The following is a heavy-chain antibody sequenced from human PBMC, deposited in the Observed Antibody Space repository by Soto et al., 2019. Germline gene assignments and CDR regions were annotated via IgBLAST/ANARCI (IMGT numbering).Heavy chain of an antibody. CDR3: ARVPPSICGGGNCYRLDSYFDS. D-gene: IGHD2-21*01. V-gene: IGHV1-69*01. J-gene: IGHJ4*03. CDR2: IIPFFGTP. Sequence: QVQLVQSGAEVKKPGSSLKVSCKTSGVTFSTSGISWVRQGPGQGLEWMGGIIPFFGTPKYARKFQGRVSITADDSATTSYLELSGLSCDDTAIYYCARVPPSICGGGNCYRLDSYFDSWGQGSQGGVSS. CDR1: GVTFSTSG.